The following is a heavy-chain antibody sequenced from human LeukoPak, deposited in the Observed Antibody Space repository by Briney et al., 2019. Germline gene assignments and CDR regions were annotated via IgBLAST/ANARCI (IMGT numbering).Heavy chain of an antibody. D-gene: IGHD3-10*01. CDR1: GYTFTGYY. Sequence: ASVKVSCKASGYTFTGYYMHWVRQAPGQGLEWMGWINPNSGGTNYAQKFQGWVTMTRDTSISTAYMELSRLRSDDTAVYYCARDSGFGESPYYGMDVWGQGTTVTVSS. CDR3: ARDSGFGESPYYGMDV. J-gene: IGHJ6*02. CDR2: INPNSGGT. V-gene: IGHV1-2*04.